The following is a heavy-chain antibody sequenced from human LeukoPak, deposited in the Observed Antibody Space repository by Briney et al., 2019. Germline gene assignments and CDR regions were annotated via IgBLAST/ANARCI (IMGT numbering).Heavy chain of an antibody. V-gene: IGHV4-38-2*02. CDR2: IYYSGST. Sequence: SETLSLTCTVSGYSISSGYYWGWIRQPPGKGLEWIGSIYYSGSTYYNPSLKSRVTISVDTSKNQFSLKLSSVTAADTAVYYCARGITIFGVVIIPNAFDIWGQGTMVTVSS. CDR1: GYSISSGYY. D-gene: IGHD3-3*01. CDR3: ARGITIFGVVIIPNAFDI. J-gene: IGHJ3*02.